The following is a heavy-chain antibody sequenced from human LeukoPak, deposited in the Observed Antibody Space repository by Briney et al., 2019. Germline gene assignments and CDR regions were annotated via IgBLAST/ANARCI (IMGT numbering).Heavy chain of an antibody. CDR1: GGSISSYY. V-gene: IGHV4-59*01. Sequence: SQTLSLTCTVSGGSISSYYWSWIRQPPGKGLEWIGYIYYSGSTNYNPSLKSRVTISVDTSKNQFSLKLSSVTAADTAVYYCARVVGLTGYSSSWYSGYYYYMDVWGKGTTVTVSS. CDR2: IYYSGST. J-gene: IGHJ6*03. D-gene: IGHD6-13*01. CDR3: ARVVGLTGYSSSWYSGYYYYMDV.